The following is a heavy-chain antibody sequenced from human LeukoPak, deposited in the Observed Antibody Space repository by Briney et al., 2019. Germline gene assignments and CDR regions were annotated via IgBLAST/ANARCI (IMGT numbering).Heavy chain of an antibody. CDR1: GGTFSSYA. CDR2: IIPIFGTA. J-gene: IGHJ4*02. Sequence: GASVKVSCKASGGTFSSYAISWVRQAPGQGLEWMGGIIPIFGTANYAQKFQGRVTITADESTSTAYMELSSLRSEDTAVYYCAGVLAAGYGRLDYWGQGTLVTVSS. V-gene: IGHV1-69*13. CDR3: AGVLAAGYGRLDY. D-gene: IGHD6-13*01.